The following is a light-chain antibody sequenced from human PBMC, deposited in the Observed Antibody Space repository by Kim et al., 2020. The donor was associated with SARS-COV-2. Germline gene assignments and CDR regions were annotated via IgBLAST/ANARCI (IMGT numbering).Light chain of an antibody. J-gene: IGKJ4*01. CDR3: QQYGGSPLT. V-gene: IGKV3-20*01. CDR2: GAS. CDR1: QSVSSNY. Sequence: APGERATLSCRASQSVSSNYLAWYQQNPGQAPRLLIYGASSRATGIPDRFSGSGSGTDFILTINRLEPEDFAVYYCQQYGGSPLTFGGGTKVDIK.